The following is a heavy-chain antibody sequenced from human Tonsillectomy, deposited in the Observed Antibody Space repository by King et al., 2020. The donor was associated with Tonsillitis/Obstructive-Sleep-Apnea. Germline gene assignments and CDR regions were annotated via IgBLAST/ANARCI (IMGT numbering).Heavy chain of an antibody. D-gene: IGHD2-15*01. J-gene: IGHJ4*02. CDR1: GYTFTGYY. CDR2: LNPNSGDT. Sequence: QLVQSGAEVKKPGASVKVSCKASGYTFTGYYVHWVRQAPGQGLEWVGRLNPNSGDTDYAQKFQVRVTMTRDTSINTAYMELSRLGSDDTALYYCAREYCNRGTCYKDYWSQGTLVTVSS. CDR3: AREYCNRGTCYKDY. V-gene: IGHV1-2*06.